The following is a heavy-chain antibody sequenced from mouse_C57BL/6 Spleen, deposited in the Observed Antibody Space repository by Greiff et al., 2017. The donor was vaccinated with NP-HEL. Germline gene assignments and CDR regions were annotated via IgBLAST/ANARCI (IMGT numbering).Heavy chain of an antibody. D-gene: IGHD1-1*01. CDR2: IHPNSGST. CDR1: GYTFTSYW. V-gene: IGHV1-64*01. Sequence: QVQLQQPGAELVKPGASVKLSCKASGYTFTSYWMHWVKQRPGQGLEWIGMIHPNSGSTNYNETFKSKAPLTVAKSSSQAYMQLSSLTSEDSVVYYGARSLNYYGSSPYCFDYWGQGTTLTVSS. J-gene: IGHJ2*01. CDR3: ARSLNYYGSSPYCFDY.